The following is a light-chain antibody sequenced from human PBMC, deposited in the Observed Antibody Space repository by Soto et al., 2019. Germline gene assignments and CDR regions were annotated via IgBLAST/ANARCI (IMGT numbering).Light chain of an antibody. Sequence: ELVLTQSPGTLSLSPGERGTLPCTASQSVSNNYLAWHQQQPGPPPRLLIYGASNTATGIPDSISGSASATDFPPTISRLEPEYFALYYCQHYGSPGTFGQGTKVDIK. CDR1: QSVSNNY. CDR2: GAS. CDR3: QHYGSPGT. V-gene: IGKV3-20*01. J-gene: IGKJ1*01.